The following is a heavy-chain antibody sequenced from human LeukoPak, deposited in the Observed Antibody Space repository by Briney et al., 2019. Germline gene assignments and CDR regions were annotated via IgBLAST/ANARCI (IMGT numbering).Heavy chain of an antibody. D-gene: IGHD3-10*01. CDR3: ARTGPTMVRGAYPALANNWFDP. Sequence: ASVKVSCKASGYTFTGYYMHWVRQAPGQGLEWMGRINPNSGGTNYSQKFQGRVTITRDTSASTAYMELSSLRSEDTAVYYCARTGPTMVRGAYPALANNWFDPWGQGTLVTVSS. CDR1: GYTFTGYY. J-gene: IGHJ5*02. V-gene: IGHV1-2*06. CDR2: INPNSGGT.